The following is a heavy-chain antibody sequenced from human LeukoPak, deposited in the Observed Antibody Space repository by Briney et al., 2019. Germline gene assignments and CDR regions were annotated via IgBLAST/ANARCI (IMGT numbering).Heavy chain of an antibody. CDR2: ISAYNGNT. Sequence: ASVKVSCKASGYTFTSYGISWVRQAPGQGLEWMGWISAYNGNTNYAQKLQGRVTITADKSTSTAYMELSSLRSEDTAVYYCARVGSGQQLRAFDIWGQGTMVTVSS. CDR3: ARVGSGQQLRAFDI. CDR1: GYTFTSYG. D-gene: IGHD6-13*01. V-gene: IGHV1-18*01. J-gene: IGHJ3*02.